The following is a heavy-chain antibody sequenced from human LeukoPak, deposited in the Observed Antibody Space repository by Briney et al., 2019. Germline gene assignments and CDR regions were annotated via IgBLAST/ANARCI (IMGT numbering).Heavy chain of an antibody. CDR1: GGSISTYY. V-gene: IGHV4-59*13. D-gene: IGHD6-19*01. J-gene: IGHJ4*02. CDR3: ARATYSRGWFHFDY. CDR2: IYYSGST. Sequence: PSETLSLTCTVSGGSISTYYWTWIRQPPGKGLEWIGYIYYSGSTNYNPSLKSRVTISLDTSKNQFSLKLTSVTAADTAVYYCARATYSRGWFHFDYWGRGTLVTASS.